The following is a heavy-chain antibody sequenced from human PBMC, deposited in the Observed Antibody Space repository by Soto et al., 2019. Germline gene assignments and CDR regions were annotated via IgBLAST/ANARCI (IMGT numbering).Heavy chain of an antibody. Sequence: SETLSLTCAVSGGSISSSNWWSWVRQPPGKGLEWIGDIYYSGSTYYNPSLKSRVTISVDTSKNQFSLKLSSVTAADTAVYYCARDVAYGDYGYWGQGTLVTVSS. CDR1: GGSISSSNW. J-gene: IGHJ4*02. CDR3: ARDVAYGDYGY. CDR2: IYYSGST. D-gene: IGHD4-17*01. V-gene: IGHV4-4*02.